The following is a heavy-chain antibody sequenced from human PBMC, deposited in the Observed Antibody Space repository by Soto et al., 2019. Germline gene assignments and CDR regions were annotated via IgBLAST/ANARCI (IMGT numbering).Heavy chain of an antibody. CDR1: GFLFTNAW. Sequence: EVQLVESGGGLVKPGGSLRLSCAASGFLFTNAWMGWVRQAPGKGLEWVGRIKSKTDGETTDYAASVEGRFIISRDDSENTLYLKMNSLNTEDTAMYYCSTDSSYDSGTTDRVDYWGQGTLVTVSS. V-gene: IGHV3-15*01. J-gene: IGHJ4*02. D-gene: IGHD3-22*01. CDR3: STDSSYDSGTTDRVDY. CDR2: IKSKTDGETT.